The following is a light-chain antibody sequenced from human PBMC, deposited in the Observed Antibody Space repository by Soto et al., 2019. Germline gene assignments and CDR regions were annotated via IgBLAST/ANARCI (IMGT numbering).Light chain of an antibody. J-gene: IGLJ1*01. V-gene: IGLV2-14*01. CDR3: SSYRSSTTFV. CDR1: SSDVGAYNY. CDR2: EVR. Sequence: QSALTQPASVSGSPGQSITISCTGTSSDVGAYNYVSWYQQYPCKAPKVIIFEVRKRPSGVSNRFSGSKSGDTASLTISGLQAEDEADYYCSSYRSSTTFVFGTGTKLTVL.